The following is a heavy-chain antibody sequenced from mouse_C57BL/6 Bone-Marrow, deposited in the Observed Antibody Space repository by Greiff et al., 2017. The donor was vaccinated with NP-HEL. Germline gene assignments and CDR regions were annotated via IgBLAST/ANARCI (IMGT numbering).Heavy chain of an antibody. V-gene: IGHV10-3*02. Sequence: EVHLVESGGGLVQPPFSFPLSCSSSFFPFPPSSLHFFLPSPLKVLECVALIRSTFLPSATYYADSVKDRFTISRDDSQSMLYLQMNNLKTEDTAMYYCVRNYYGSSYAMDYWGQGTSVTVSS. CDR2: IRSTFLPSAT. CDR1: FFPFPPSS. D-gene: IGHD1-1*01. CDR3: VRNYYGSSYAMDY. J-gene: IGHJ4*01.